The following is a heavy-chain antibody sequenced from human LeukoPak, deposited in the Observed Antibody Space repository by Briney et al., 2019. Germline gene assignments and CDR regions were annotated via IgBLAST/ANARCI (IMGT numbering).Heavy chain of an antibody. J-gene: IGHJ6*02. CDR1: GFTFSSYW. CDR2: INSDGSST. CDR3: ARVGYYDKLWYYYGMDV. Sequence: AGGSLRLSCAASGFTFSSYWMHWVRQAPGKGLVWVSRINSDGSSTSYADSVKGRFTISRDNAKNTLYLQMNSLRAEDTAVYYCARVGYYDKLWYYYGMDVWGQGTTVTVSS. D-gene: IGHD2/OR15-2a*01. V-gene: IGHV3-74*01.